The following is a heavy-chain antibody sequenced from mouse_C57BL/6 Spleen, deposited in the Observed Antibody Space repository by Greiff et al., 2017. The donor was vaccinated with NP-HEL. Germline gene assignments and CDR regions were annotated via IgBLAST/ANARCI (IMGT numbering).Heavy chain of an antibody. V-gene: IGHV1-82*01. D-gene: IGHD1-1*01. CDR2: IYPGDGDT. CDR3: ARDYASSSDY. Sequence: VKLQESGPELVKPGASVKISCKASGYAFSSSWMNWVKQRPGKGLERIGRIYPGDGDTNYKGKFKGKATLTADKSSSTAYLQRSRLTSEDSAVYVCARDYASSSDYWSQGTTLTVSS. CDR1: GYAFSSSW. J-gene: IGHJ2*01.